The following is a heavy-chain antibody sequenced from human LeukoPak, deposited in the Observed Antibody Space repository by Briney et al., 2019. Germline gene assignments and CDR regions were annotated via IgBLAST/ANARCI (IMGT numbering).Heavy chain of an antibody. CDR1: GYTFTSYG. V-gene: IGHV1-18*01. Sequence: ASVKVSCKASGYTFTSYGISWVRQAPGQGLEWMGWISAYNGNTNYAQKLQGRVTMTTDTSTSTAYMELRSLRSDDTAVYYCAREMVVAASRADSYGLDVWGQGTTVTVSS. CDR2: ISAYNGNT. CDR3: AREMVVAASRADSYGLDV. D-gene: IGHD2-15*01. J-gene: IGHJ6*02.